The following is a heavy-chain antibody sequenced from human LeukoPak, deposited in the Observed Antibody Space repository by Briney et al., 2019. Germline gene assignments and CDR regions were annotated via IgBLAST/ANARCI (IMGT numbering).Heavy chain of an antibody. J-gene: IGHJ4*02. CDR1: GGSIRSYC. V-gene: IGHV4-59*01. CDR2: IYYSGST. D-gene: IGHD4-17*01. CDR3: ARERDDYGADY. Sequence: SETLSLTCTVSGGSIRSYCWSWIRQPPGKGLEWIGYIYYSGSTNYNPSLKSRVTISVDTSKNQFSLKLSSVTAADTAVYYCARERDDYGADYWGQGTLVTVSS.